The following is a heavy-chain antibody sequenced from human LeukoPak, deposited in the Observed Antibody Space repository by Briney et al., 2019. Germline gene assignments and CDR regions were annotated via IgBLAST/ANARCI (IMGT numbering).Heavy chain of an antibody. CDR3: ARGYCSGGTCYSSFV. CDR2: INPNSGGT. Sequence: ASVKVSCKASGYTFTSYYMHWLRQAPGQGLEWMGRINPNSGGTNYAQKFQGRVTMTRDTSISTAYMELSRLRSDDTAVYYYARGYCSGGTCYSSFVWGQGTLVIVSS. V-gene: IGHV1-2*06. J-gene: IGHJ4*02. CDR1: GYTFTSYY. D-gene: IGHD2-15*01.